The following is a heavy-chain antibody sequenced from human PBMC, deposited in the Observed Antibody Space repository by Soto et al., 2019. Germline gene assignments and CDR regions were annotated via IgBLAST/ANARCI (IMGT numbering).Heavy chain of an antibody. D-gene: IGHD3-10*01. J-gene: IGHJ4*02. V-gene: IGHV3-49*03. CDR1: GFTFGDYA. Sequence: GGSLRLSCTASGFTFGDYAMSWFRQAPGKGLEWVGFIRSKAYGGTTEYAASVKGRFTISRDDSKSIAYLQMNSLKTEDTAVYYCTRAGFGDKFSPPFEYWGQGTLVTVSS. CDR3: TRAGFGDKFSPPFEY. CDR2: IRSKAYGGTT.